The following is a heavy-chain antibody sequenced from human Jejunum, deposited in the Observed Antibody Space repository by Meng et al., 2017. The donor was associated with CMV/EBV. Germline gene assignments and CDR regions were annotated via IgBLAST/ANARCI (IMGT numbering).Heavy chain of an antibody. CDR3: VRGTSAWYGVDY. Sequence: VQLGGCGGGLVQPGGVLGLYCGASGLTFRNYWVHWVRQAPGKGLMCVSRIDLNGRDITYADSVRGRFTISRDNAKNTLYLQMNNLRADDTGVYYCVRGTSAWYGVDYWGQGTLVTVSS. V-gene: IGHV3-74*03. CDR2: IDLNGRDI. CDR1: GLTFRNYW. D-gene: IGHD6-19*01. J-gene: IGHJ4*02.